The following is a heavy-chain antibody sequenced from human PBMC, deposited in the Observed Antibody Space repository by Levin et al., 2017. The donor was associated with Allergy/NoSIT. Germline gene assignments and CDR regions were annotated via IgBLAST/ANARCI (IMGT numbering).Heavy chain of an antibody. Sequence: SGPTLVKPTETLTLTCTVSGFSLSNARMGVSWIRQPPGKALEWLAHIFSNDEKSYSTSLKSRLTISKDTSKSQVVLTMTNMDPVDTATYYCARIFDERTVKMIDYWGQGTLVTVSS. CDR3: ARIFDERTVKMIDY. D-gene: IGHD3-9*01. CDR2: IFSNDEK. V-gene: IGHV2-26*01. CDR1: GFSLSNARMG. J-gene: IGHJ4*02.